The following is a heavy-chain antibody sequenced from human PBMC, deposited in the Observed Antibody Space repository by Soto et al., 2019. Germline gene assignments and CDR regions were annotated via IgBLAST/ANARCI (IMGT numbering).Heavy chain of an antibody. Sequence: PGGSLRLSSAASGFNFSSYSMNWVRQDTGKGLEWVSSISSSSSYIYYADSVKGRFTISRDNAKNSLYLQMNSLRAEDTAVYYCARDQGRNWNDGYYYYGMDVWGQGTTVTVSS. J-gene: IGHJ6*02. CDR3: ARDQGRNWNDGYYYYGMDV. CDR2: ISSSSSYI. D-gene: IGHD1-1*01. V-gene: IGHV3-21*01. CDR1: GFNFSSYS.